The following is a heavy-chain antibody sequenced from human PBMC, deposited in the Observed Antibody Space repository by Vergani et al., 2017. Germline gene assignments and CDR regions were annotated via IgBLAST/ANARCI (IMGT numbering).Heavy chain of an antibody. J-gene: IGHJ4*02. V-gene: IGHV4-59*02. CDR3: ARSRIYYCEESPDY. CDR2: VSFRGDT. CDR1: CASVNSYY. D-gene: IGHD2-21*01. Sequence: QVKLQESGPGLVKPSETLSLTCTVSCASVNSYYWSWIRQPPGKGLEWMGYVSFRGDTLYDPSVKGRLTISLNTSSNQFSLYLTSVTAADTAVYYCARSRIYYCEESPDYWGQGTLVTVSS.